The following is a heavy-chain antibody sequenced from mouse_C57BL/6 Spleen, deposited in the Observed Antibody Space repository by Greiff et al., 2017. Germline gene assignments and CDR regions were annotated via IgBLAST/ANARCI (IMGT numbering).Heavy chain of an antibody. CDR3: VRRGVLTGTYWYFDV. J-gene: IGHJ1*03. CDR2: IRSKSSNYAT. CDR1: GFTFTTYA. V-gene: IGHV10-3*01. D-gene: IGHD4-1*01. Sequence: EVQLVESGGGLVQPKGSLKLSCAASGFTFTTYAMHWVRQAPGKGLEWVARIRSKSSNYATYYADSVKDRFTISRDDSESMLYLQMNNLRTEDTAMYCCVRRGVLTGTYWYFDVWGTGTTVTVSS.